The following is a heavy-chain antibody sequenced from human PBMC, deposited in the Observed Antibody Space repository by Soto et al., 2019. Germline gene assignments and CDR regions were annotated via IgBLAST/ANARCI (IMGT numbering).Heavy chain of an antibody. V-gene: IGHV3-33*01. CDR2: IWYDGSNK. CDR3: ARGSAAYCGGDCYGEFDY. Sequence: QVQLVESGGGVVQPGRSLRLSCAASGFTFSSYGMHWVRQAPGKGLEWVAVIWYDGSNKYYADSVKGRFTISRDNSKNTLYLQMNSLRAEDTAVYYCARGSAAYCGGDCYGEFDYWGQGTLVTVSS. D-gene: IGHD2-21*02. J-gene: IGHJ4*02. CDR1: GFTFSSYG.